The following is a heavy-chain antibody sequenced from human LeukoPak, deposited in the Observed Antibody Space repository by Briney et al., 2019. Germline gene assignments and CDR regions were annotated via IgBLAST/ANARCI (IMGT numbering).Heavy chain of an antibody. J-gene: IGHJ4*02. Sequence: SETLSLTCAVSGYSISSGYYWGWIRQPAGKGLEWIGSIYHSGSTYYNPSLKSRVTISVDTSKNQFSLKLSSVTAADTAVYYCARLGMVGWLHRPFDYWGQGTLVTVSS. CDR3: ARLGMVGWLHRPFDY. CDR2: IYHSGST. V-gene: IGHV4-38-2*01. CDR1: GYSISSGYY. D-gene: IGHD5-24*01.